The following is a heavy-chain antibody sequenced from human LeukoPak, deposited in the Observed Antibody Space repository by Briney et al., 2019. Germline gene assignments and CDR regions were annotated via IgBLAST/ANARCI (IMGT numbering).Heavy chain of an antibody. V-gene: IGHV1-2*02. Sequence: ASVKVSCKASGYTFTDYYMHWVRQAPGQGLEWMGWMNPNSGGTNYVQKFQGRVTMTRDTSISTAYMELSRLRSDDTAVYYCARGALTPNDYWGQGTLVTVSS. D-gene: IGHD4/OR15-4a*01. CDR3: ARGALTPNDY. CDR2: MNPNSGGT. CDR1: GYTFTDYY. J-gene: IGHJ4*02.